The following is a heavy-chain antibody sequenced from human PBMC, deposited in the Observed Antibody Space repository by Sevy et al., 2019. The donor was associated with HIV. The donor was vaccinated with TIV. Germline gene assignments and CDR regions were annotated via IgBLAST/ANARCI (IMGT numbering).Heavy chain of an antibody. V-gene: IGHV3-74*01. CDR3: ARGPYYRDTNTYFFMHY. CDR1: GFTFSNYW. D-gene: IGHD3-22*01. J-gene: IGHJ4*02. CDR2: INSDGSST. Sequence: GGSLRLSCAGSGFTFSNYWMHWVRQAPGKGLVWVSRINSDGSSTSYADSVTGRFTISRDNAKNTLYLQINSLRAEDTAVYYCARGPYYRDTNTYFFMHYWGQGTLVTVSS.